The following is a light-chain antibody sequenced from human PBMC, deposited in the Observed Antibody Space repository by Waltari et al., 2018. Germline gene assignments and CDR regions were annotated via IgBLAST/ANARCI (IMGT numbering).Light chain of an antibody. V-gene: IGKV1-5*03. CDR3: QQYSSFST. CDR1: QSVGNW. CDR2: MAS. Sequence: DIQMNQSPSTLSASVGHRGAISCRASQSVGNWLAWYQQTPGKAPKLLIYMASSLESGVPSRFSGSGSGTEFTLTITSLPPDDFATYSCQQYSSFSTFDQGTKL. J-gene: IGKJ2*01.